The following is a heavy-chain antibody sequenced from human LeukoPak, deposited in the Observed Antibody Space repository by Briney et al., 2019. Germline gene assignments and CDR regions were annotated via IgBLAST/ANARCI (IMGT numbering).Heavy chain of an antibody. CDR2: IYYSGST. J-gene: IGHJ4*02. Sequence: SETLSLTCTVSGGSISSYYWSWIRQPPGKGLEWIGYIYYSGSTNYNPSLKSRVTISVDTSKNQFSLKLSSVTAADTAVYYCARAVPEMVVAATGGFDYWGQGTLVPVSS. CDR1: GGSISSYY. CDR3: ARAVPEMVVAATGGFDY. V-gene: IGHV4-59*01. D-gene: IGHD2-15*01.